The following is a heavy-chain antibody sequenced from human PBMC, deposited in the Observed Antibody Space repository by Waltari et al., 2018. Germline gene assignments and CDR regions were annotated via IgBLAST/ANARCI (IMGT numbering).Heavy chain of an antibody. CDR3: ARDLKWLGAFDI. Sequence: QVQLQQWGAGLLKPSETLSLTCAVYGGSFSGYYWSWIRQPPGKGLEWIGEINHSGSTNYSPSLKSRVTISVDTSKNQFSLKLSSVTAADTAVYYCARDLKWLGAFDIWGQGTMVTVSS. V-gene: IGHV4-34*01. CDR1: GGSFSGYY. CDR2: INHSGST. D-gene: IGHD6-19*01. J-gene: IGHJ3*02.